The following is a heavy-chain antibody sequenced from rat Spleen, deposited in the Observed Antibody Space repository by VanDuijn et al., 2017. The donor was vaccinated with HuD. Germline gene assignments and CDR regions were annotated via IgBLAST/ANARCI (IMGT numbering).Heavy chain of an antibody. V-gene: IGHV5-31*01. D-gene: IGHD3-6*01. CDR1: GFTVRSNW. CDR3: TRNWDY. CDR2: INPAGSNT. J-gene: IGHJ2*01. Sequence: EVQLVESGGGLVQPGSPLKLSCAASGFTVRSNWLNWIRQAPGKGLEWIATINPAGSNTYYSDTVKGRITISRDNAKSTLYLQMNSLRSEDTATYYCTRNWDYWGQGVMVTVSS.